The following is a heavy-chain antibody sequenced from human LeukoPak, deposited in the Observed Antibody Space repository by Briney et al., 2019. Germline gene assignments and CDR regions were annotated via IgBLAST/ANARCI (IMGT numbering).Heavy chain of an antibody. J-gene: IGHJ5*02. V-gene: IGHV1-46*01. CDR1: GDTFTSYC. CDR2: LNPSLGRT. D-gene: IGHD3-3*01. Sequence: GASVKVSCKASGDTFTSYCMHWVRQAPGQGLEWMGILNPSLGRTSYAQKFQGRVTMTRDMSTSTVYMELSSLGSADTAVYYCARAQYEYSDFWNSYDSPSWFDTWGQGTLVTVSS. CDR3: ARAQYEYSDFWNSYDSPSWFDT.